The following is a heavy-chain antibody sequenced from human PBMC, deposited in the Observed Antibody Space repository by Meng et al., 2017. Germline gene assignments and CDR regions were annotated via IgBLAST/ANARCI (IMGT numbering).Heavy chain of an antibody. CDR3: ASGPPGWFDT. CDR1: GGTLRSYA. D-gene: IGHD7-27*01. Sequence: VEVGRAGGEVKKPGSSAKVSCKASGGTLRSYARSWVRQAPGQGLAWMRGIIPIFGTANYEQKFQGRVTITADKSTTTAYIEMSSLRSEDTAVHYCASGPPGWFDTWGKGTLVTVSS. V-gene: IGHV1-69*06. CDR2: IIPIFGTA. J-gene: IGHJ5*02.